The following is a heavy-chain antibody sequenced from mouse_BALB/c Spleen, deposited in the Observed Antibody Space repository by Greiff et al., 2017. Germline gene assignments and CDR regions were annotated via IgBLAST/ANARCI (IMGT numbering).Heavy chain of an antibody. J-gene: IGHJ1*01. D-gene: IGHD1-1*01. CDR3: AREEDDYGSSLCFDV. CDR1: GYSITSGYY. V-gene: IGHV3-6*02. Sequence: EVKLQESGPGLVKPSQSLSLTCSVTGYSITSGYYWNWIRQFPGNKLEWMGYISYDGSNNYNPSLKNRISITRDTSKNQFFLKLNSVTTEDTATYDCAREEDDYGSSLCFDVWGAGTTVTVSS. CDR2: ISYDGSN.